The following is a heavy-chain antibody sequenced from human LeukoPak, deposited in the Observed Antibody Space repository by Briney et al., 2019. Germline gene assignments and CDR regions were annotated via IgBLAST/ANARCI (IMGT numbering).Heavy chain of an antibody. CDR2: IYTSGST. Sequence: SETLSLTCTVYGGSISSYYWSWIRQPPGKGLEWIGYIYTSGSTNYNPSLKSRVTISVDTSKNQFSLKLSSVTAADTAVYYCARSRWGYSNYGVYFDYWGQGTLVTVSS. CDR3: ARSRWGYSNYGVYFDY. D-gene: IGHD4-11*01. V-gene: IGHV4-4*09. CDR1: GGSISSYY. J-gene: IGHJ4*02.